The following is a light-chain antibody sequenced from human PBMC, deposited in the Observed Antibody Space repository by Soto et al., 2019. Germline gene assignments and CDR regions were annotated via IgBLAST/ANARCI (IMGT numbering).Light chain of an antibody. V-gene: IGLV2-14*03. CDR2: DVN. J-gene: IGLJ1*01. CDR3: RSFTTSSTFV. Sequence: QSALAQPASVSGSRGQSITISCTGTSSDVGRYNYVSWFQQQPGKLPKLIIYDVNNWPSGVSDRFSGSKSGNTASLTISGLQPEDEADYYCRSFTTSSTFVFGTGTKVTVL. CDR1: SSDVGRYNY.